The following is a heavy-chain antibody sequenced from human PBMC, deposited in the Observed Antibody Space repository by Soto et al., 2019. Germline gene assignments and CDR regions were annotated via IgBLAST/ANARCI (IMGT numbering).Heavy chain of an antibody. CDR3: ARGGGGSGSYYAGY. CDR2: IWYDGSNK. V-gene: IGHV3-33*01. J-gene: IGHJ4*02. CDR1: GFTFSSYG. D-gene: IGHD3-10*01. Sequence: QVQLMESGGGVVQPGRSLRLSCAASGFTFSSYGMHWVRQAPGKGLEWVAVIWYDGSNKYYADSVKGRFTISRDNSKNTLYLQMNSLRAEDTAVYYCARGGGGSGSYYAGYWGQGTLVTVSS.